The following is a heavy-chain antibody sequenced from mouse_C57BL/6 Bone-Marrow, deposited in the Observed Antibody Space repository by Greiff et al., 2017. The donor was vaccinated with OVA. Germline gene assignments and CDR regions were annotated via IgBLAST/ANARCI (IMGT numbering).Heavy chain of an antibody. Sequence: VQLQQSGPELVKPGASVKMSCKASGYTFTDYYMHWVKQKPGKGLEWIGEIYPGSGNTYYNEKFKGKATLTVDTSSSTAYMQLSSLTSEDSAVYFCARDYGSSKFAYWGQGTLVTVSA. CDR3: RDYGSSKFAY. D-gene: IGHD1-1*01. CDR1: YTFTDYYM. CDR2: YPGSGNTY. J-gene: IGHJ3*01. V-gene: IGHV1-83*01.